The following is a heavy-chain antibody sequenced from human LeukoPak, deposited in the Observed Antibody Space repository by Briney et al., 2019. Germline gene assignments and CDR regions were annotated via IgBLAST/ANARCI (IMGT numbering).Heavy chain of an antibody. D-gene: IGHD4-23*01. CDR3: AREWYDYGGDSEGY. Sequence: GGSLRLSCVGSGSTFNGHWLTWVRQAPGRGLEWVASIKEDGRQAYYMDSVKDRFTISRDNSKKSLYLQMNSLRIEDTAVYYCAREWYDYGGDSEGYWGQGTLVSVSS. V-gene: IGHV3-7*01. CDR2: IKEDGRQA. J-gene: IGHJ4*02. CDR1: GSTFNGHW.